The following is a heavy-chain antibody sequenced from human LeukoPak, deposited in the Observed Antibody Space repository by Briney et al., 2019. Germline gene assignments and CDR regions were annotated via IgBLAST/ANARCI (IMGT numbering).Heavy chain of an antibody. CDR1: GYTFTGYH. D-gene: IGHD2-2*01. CDR2: INPNSGGT. J-gene: IGHJ4*02. V-gene: IGHV1-2*06. CDR3: ARDYCSSTSCLFDY. Sequence: ASVKVSCRASGYTFTGYHIHWVRQAPGQGLEWMGRINPNSGGTNYAQNFQGRVTMTRDTSINTAYMELSRLRSDDTAVYYCARDYCSSTSCLFDYWGQGTLVTVSS.